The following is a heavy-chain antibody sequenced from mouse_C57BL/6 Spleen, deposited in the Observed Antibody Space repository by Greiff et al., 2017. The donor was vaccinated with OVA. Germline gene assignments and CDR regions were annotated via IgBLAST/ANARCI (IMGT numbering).Heavy chain of an antibody. V-gene: IGHV1-64*01. CDR1: GYTFTSYW. Sequence: VQLQQSGAELVKPGASVKLSCKASGYTFTSYWMHWVKQRPGQGLEWIGMIHPNSGSTNYNEKFKSKATLTVDKSSSTAYMQLSSLTSEDSAVYYCAREITTVVATEGYFDYWGQGTTLTVSS. J-gene: IGHJ2*01. CDR2: IHPNSGST. D-gene: IGHD1-1*01. CDR3: AREITTVVATEGYFDY.